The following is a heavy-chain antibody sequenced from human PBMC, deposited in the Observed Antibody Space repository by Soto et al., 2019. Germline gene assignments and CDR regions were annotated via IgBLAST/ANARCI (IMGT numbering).Heavy chain of an antibody. Sequence: EVQLVESGGGLVKPGESLRVSCAASGFTFSNYTMNWVRQAPGRGLEWVAAISSGTTYTYYADSVKGRFTISRDNAKNSLFLQMNSLGAEDTAVYYCATANYDLWSGYTNYFGMDVWGQGTTVNVSS. V-gene: IGHV3-21*01. CDR1: GFTFSNYT. D-gene: IGHD3-3*01. CDR2: ISSGTTYT. CDR3: ATANYDLWSGYTNYFGMDV. J-gene: IGHJ6*02.